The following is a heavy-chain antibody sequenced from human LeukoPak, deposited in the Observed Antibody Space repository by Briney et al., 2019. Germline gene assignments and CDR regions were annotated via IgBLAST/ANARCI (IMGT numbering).Heavy chain of an antibody. D-gene: IGHD6-19*01. J-gene: IGHJ4*02. CDR3: AKEGLDSSGWLVDY. CDR1: GFTVSSNQ. CDR2: IYSGGST. Sequence: PGGSLRLSCAASGFTVSSNQMNWVRQAPGKGLECVSVIYSGGSTYYTDSVKGRFTISRDNSKNTLYLQMNSLRAEDTAVYYCAKEGLDSSGWLVDYWGQGTLVTVSS. V-gene: IGHV3-53*05.